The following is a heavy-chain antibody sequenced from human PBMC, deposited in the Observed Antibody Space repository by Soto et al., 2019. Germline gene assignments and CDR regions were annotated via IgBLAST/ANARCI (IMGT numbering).Heavy chain of an antibody. CDR3: VSVGGVGGSSPI. CDR1: GGSISNDNW. Sequence: SETLSLTCAVSGGSISNDNWWSWVRQPPGMGLEWIGEIFHSGRTNYNPSLESRVTISVDTSKNQFSLKLNSVTAADTAVYFWVSVGGVGGSSPIWGQGTMVTVSS. V-gene: IGHV4-4*02. J-gene: IGHJ3*02. D-gene: IGHD1-26*01. CDR2: IFHSGRT.